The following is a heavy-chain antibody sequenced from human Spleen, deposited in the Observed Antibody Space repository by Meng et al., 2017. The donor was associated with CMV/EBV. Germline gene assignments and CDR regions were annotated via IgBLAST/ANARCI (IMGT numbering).Heavy chain of an antibody. CDR1: GYSFTSYW. V-gene: IGHV5-51*01. CDR3: TLGVGELHY. J-gene: IGHJ4*02. CDR2: IYPGDSDT. D-gene: IGHD1-26*01. Sequence: GESLKISCKTSGYSFTSYWIAWVRQMPGKGLEWMGLIYPGDSDTTYSPSFQGRVTISADKSISTTYLQWSSLKASDTAMYYCTLGVGELHYWGQGTLVTVSS.